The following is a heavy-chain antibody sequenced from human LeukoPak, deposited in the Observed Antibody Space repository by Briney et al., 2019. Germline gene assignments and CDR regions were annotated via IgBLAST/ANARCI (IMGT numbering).Heavy chain of an antibody. CDR3: ARDFRIVVVVAASRYYMDV. D-gene: IGHD2-15*01. J-gene: IGHJ6*03. V-gene: IGHV1-69*13. Sequence: ASVKVSCKASGGTFSSYAISWVRQAPGQGLEWMGGIIPIFGTANYAQKFQGRVTITADESTSTAYMELSSLRSDDTAVYYCARDFRIVVVVAASRYYMDVWGKGTTVTVSS. CDR2: IIPIFGTA. CDR1: GGTFSSYA.